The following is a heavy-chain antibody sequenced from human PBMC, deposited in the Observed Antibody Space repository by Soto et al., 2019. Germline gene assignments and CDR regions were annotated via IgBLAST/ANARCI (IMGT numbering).Heavy chain of an antibody. CDR2: IYYSGST. Sequence: LSLTCTVSGGSISSYYWSWIRQPPGKGLEWIGYIYYSGSTNYNPSLKSRVTISVDTSKNQFSLKLSSVTAADTAVYYCARGGGWFDPWGQGTLVTGSS. D-gene: IGHD3-10*01. V-gene: IGHV4-59*01. CDR1: GGSISSYY. CDR3: ARGGGWFDP. J-gene: IGHJ5*02.